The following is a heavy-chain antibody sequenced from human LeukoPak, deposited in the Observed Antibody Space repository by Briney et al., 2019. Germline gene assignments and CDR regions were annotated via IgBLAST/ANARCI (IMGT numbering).Heavy chain of an antibody. D-gene: IGHD6-13*01. CDR2: IYYSGST. J-gene: IGHJ6*02. CDR3: ARDVMAAAGRYYYYGMDV. CDR1: GGSISSSNYY. Sequence: SETLSLTCNVSGGSISSSNYYWGWIRQPPGKGLEWIASIYYSGSTNYNPSLKSRVTISVDTSKNQFSLKLSSVTAADTAVYYCARDVMAAAGRYYYYGMDVWGQGTTVTVSS. V-gene: IGHV4-39*02.